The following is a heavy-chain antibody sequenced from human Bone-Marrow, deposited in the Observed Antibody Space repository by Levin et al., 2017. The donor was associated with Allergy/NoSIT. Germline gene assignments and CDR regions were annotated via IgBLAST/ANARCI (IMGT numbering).Heavy chain of an antibody. V-gene: IGHV3-30*04. CDR1: GFTFSSYA. J-gene: IGHJ4*02. CDR2: ISSDGSKE. CDR3: ARRGPYDSGSYSIDY. D-gene: IGHD3-10*01. Sequence: GGSLRLSCVVSGFTFSSYAMHWVRQAPGKGLEWVAVISSDGSKEYYADSVKGRFTISRDNSTDTLSLRMSSLRAEDTAVYYCARRGPYDSGSYSIDYWGQGTLVTVSS.